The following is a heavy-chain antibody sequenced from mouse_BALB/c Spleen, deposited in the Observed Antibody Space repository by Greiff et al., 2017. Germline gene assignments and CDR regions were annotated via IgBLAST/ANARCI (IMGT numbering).Heavy chain of an antibody. D-gene: IGHD2-3*01. Sequence: QVHVKQSGAELVKPGASVKLSCKASGYTFTSYYMYWVKQRPGQGLEWIGGINPSNGGTNFNEKFKSKATLTVDKSSSTAYMQLSSLTSEDSAVYYCTRSRAYDGYYGYWGQGTTLTVSS. CDR1: GYTFTSYY. CDR3: TRSRAYDGYYGY. CDR2: INPSNGGT. V-gene: IGHV1S81*02. J-gene: IGHJ2*01.